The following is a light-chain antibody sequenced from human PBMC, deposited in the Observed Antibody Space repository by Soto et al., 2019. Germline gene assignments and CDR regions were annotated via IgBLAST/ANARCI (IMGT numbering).Light chain of an antibody. J-gene: IGKJ1*01. CDR2: KAS. CDR1: QTISSW. Sequence: DIQMTQSPSTLSGSVGDRVTITCRASQTISSWWAWYQQKPGKAPKLLIYKASTLKSGVPSRFSGSGSGTEFTLTISSLQPDDFATYYCQQYNSYWTFGQGTKVDIK. V-gene: IGKV1-5*03. CDR3: QQYNSYWT.